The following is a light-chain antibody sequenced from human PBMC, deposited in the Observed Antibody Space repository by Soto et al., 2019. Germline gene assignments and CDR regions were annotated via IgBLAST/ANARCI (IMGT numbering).Light chain of an antibody. Sequence: QSALTQPPSAYGSPGQSVTISCTGTRSDVGDYNYVSWYQQHPGKAPKLIIYEVNKRPSGVPDRFSGSKSGNTASLSVSGLQADDEADYYCSSYAGSNNLEVFGGGTKLPVL. V-gene: IGLV2-8*01. CDR1: RSDVGDYNY. J-gene: IGLJ2*01. CDR2: EVN. CDR3: SSYAGSNNLEV.